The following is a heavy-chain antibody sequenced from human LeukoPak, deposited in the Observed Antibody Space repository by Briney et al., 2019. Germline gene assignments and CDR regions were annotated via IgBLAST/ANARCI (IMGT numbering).Heavy chain of an antibody. D-gene: IGHD6-19*01. Sequence: GGSLRLSCAASRFTFSSYSMNWVRQAPGKGLEWVSYISSSGSTIYYADSVKGRFTISRDNAKNSLYLQMNSLRVEDSAVYYCARIAVAGSYYMDVWGKGTTVTISS. V-gene: IGHV3-48*04. CDR3: ARIAVAGSYYMDV. CDR2: ISSSGSTI. J-gene: IGHJ6*03. CDR1: RFTFSSYS.